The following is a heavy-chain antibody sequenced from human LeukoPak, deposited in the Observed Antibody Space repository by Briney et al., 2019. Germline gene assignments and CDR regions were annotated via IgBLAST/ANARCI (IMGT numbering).Heavy chain of an antibody. J-gene: IGHJ6*03. CDR2: INPNSGGT. V-gene: IGHV1-2*02. CDR1: GYTFTSYA. Sequence: ASVKVSCKASGYTFTSYAMHWVRQAPGQRLEWMGWINPNSGGTNYAQKFQGRVTMTRDTSISTAYMELSRLRSDDTAVYYCARDAGSPGTEHYYYYYMDVWGKGTTVTVSS. D-gene: IGHD6-13*01. CDR3: ARDAGSPGTEHYYYYYMDV.